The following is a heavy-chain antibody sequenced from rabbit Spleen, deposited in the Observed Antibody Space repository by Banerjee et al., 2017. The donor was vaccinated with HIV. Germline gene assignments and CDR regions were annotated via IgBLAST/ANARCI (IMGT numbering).Heavy chain of an antibody. J-gene: IGHJ6*01. D-gene: IGHD8-1*01. CDR3: ARDAGSSFSTYGMDL. CDR2: IYAGSSGNT. Sequence: QSLEESGGDLVKPGASLTLTCTASGFSFSGSYWMCWVRQAPGKGLEWIACIYAGSSGNTYYASWAKGRFTITRSTGLNTVTLQMTSLTVADTATYFCARDAGSSFSTYGMDLWGQGTLVTVS. V-gene: IGHV1S40*01. CDR1: GFSFSGSYW.